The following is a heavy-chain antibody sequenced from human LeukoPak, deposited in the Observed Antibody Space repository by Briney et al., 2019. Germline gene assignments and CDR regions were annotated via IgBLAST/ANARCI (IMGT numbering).Heavy chain of an antibody. CDR1: GFTFDDYA. CDR3: AKDSSGYYYYYYYGMDV. J-gene: IGHJ6*02. CDR2: ISGDSGST. D-gene: IGHD3-22*01. Sequence: GGSLRLSCAASGFTFDDYAMHWVRQAPGKGLEWVSLISGDSGSTHYADSVKGRFTISRDNSKNSLYLQMNSLRTEDTALYYCAKDSSGYYYYYYYGMDVWGQGTTVTASS. V-gene: IGHV3-43*02.